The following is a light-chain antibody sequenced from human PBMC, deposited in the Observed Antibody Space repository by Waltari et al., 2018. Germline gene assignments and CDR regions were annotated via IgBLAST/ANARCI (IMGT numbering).Light chain of an antibody. CDR2: WAS. V-gene: IGKV4-1*01. Sequence: IVMTQSPDSPAVSLGERATINCKYSQSVLYSSNNKNYLAWYQQKPGQPPKLLIYWASTRESGVPDRFSGSGSGTDFTLTISSLQAEDVAVYYCQQYYSTLWTFGQGTKVEIK. CDR1: QSVLYSSNNKNY. J-gene: IGKJ1*01. CDR3: QQYYSTLWT.